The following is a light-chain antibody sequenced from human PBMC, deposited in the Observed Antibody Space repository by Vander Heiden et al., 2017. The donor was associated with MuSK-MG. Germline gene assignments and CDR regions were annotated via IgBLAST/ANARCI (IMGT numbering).Light chain of an antibody. Sequence: DIQMTQSFSTLSASVGDRVTITCRASQSISSWLAWYQQKPGKDPKLLIYKASSLESGVPSRFSGSGSGTEFTLTISSLQPDDFATYYCQQYNSYVTFGQGTKLEIK. J-gene: IGKJ2*01. V-gene: IGKV1-5*03. CDR2: KAS. CDR1: QSISSW. CDR3: QQYNSYVT.